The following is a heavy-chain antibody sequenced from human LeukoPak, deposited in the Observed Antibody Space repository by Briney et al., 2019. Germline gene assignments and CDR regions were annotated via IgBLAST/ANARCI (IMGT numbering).Heavy chain of an antibody. CDR1: GFPFSSYA. V-gene: IGHV3-23*01. J-gene: IGHJ6*02. CDR3: AKAVAAHRYYYYYYGMDV. CDR2: ISGSGGST. D-gene: IGHD6-13*01. Sequence: GGSLRLSCAASGFPFSSYAMSWVRQAPGKGLEWVSAISGSGGSTYYADSVKGRFTISRDSSKNTLYLQMNSLRAEDTAVYYCAKAVAAHRYYYYYYGMDVWGQGTTVTVSS.